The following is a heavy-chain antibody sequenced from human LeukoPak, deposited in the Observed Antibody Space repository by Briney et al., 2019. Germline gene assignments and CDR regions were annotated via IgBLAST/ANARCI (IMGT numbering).Heavy chain of an antibody. CDR2: INHSGST. J-gene: IGHJ6*03. V-gene: IGHV4-34*01. CDR3: ARVGYYYYMDV. Sequence: SETLSLTCAVYGGSFSGYYWSWIRQPPGKGLEWIGEINHSGSTNYNPSLKSRVTISVDTSKNQFSLKLSSVTAADTAVYYCARVGYYYYMDVWGKGTTVTVSS. CDR1: GGSFSGYY.